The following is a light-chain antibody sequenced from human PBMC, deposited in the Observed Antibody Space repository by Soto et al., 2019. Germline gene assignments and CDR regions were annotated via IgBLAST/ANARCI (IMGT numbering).Light chain of an antibody. V-gene: IGKV3-20*01. CDR3: QQYGSSPIT. CDR1: QTVRNNY. CDR2: DAS. Sequence: EFVLTQSPGTLSLSPGERATLSCRASQTVRNNYLAWYQQKPGQAPRLLIYDASSRATGIPDRFSGGGSGTDFTLTISRLEPEDYAVYHCQQYGSSPITFGQGTRLEIK. J-gene: IGKJ5*01.